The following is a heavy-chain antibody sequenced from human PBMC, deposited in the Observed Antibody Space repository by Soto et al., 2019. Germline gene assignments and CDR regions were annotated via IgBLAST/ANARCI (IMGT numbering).Heavy chain of an antibody. CDR1: GGSISSGGYY. Sequence: QVQLQETGPGLVKPSQTLSLTCTVSGGSISSGGYYWSWIRQHPGKGLEWIGYIYYSGSTYYNPSLKSRVTISVGTSKNQFSLKLSSVTAADTAVYYCASRRDDSSGIRFDPWGQGTLVTVSS. D-gene: IGHD3-22*01. V-gene: IGHV4-31*03. CDR2: IYYSGST. CDR3: ASRRDDSSGIRFDP. J-gene: IGHJ5*02.